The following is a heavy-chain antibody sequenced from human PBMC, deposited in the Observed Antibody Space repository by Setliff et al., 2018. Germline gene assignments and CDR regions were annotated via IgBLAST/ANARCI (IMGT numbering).Heavy chain of an antibody. J-gene: IGHJ6*03. V-gene: IGHV1-69*05. CDR3: AREGVDTRSSTDYRYYVDV. D-gene: IGHD5-18*01. Sequence: ASVKVSCKASGGTFSSSGISWVRQAPGQGLEWMGGTIPLFGTTSYAQKFQGRVTIITDESTSTAYMEVSSLRSEDTAVYYCAREGVDTRSSTDYRYYVDVWGKGTTVTVSS. CDR2: TIPLFGTT. CDR1: GGTFSSSG.